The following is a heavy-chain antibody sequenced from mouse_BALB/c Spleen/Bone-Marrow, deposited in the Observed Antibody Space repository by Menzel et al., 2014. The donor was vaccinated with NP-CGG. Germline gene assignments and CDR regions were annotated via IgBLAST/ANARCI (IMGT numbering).Heavy chain of an antibody. J-gene: IGHJ4*01. CDR3: AYDYDLSYAMDY. CDR2: INPSNGRT. Sequence: QVQLKESGAELVKPGASVKLSCKASGYTFTSYWMHWVKQRPGQGLEWIGEINPSNGRTNYNEKFKSKATLTVDKSSSTAYMQLSSLTSEDSAVYYCAYDYDLSYAMDYWGQGTSVTVSS. CDR1: GYTFTSYW. D-gene: IGHD2-4*01. V-gene: IGHV1S81*02.